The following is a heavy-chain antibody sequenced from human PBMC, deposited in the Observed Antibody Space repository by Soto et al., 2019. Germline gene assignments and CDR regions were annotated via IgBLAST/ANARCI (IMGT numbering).Heavy chain of an antibody. Sequence: KPGGSLRLSCAASGFTFSSYSMNWVRQAPGKGLEWVSSISSSSSYIYYADSVKGRFTISRDNAKNSLYLQMNSLRAEDTAVYYCAGYKRGYSYGYFDYWGQGTRVTVSS. CDR2: ISSSSSYI. V-gene: IGHV3-21*01. D-gene: IGHD5-18*01. CDR1: GFTFSSYS. J-gene: IGHJ4*02. CDR3: AGYKRGYSYGYFDY.